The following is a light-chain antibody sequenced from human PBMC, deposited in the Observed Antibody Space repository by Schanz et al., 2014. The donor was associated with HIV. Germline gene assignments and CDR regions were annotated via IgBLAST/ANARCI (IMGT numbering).Light chain of an antibody. CDR2: SAS. Sequence: EIVLTQSPGTLSLSPGERATLSCRASQGISTSYLAWYQQKPGQAPRLVIYSASSRATGIPDRFSASGSGADSTLTISRVEPEDFAVYYCQQYGSSPSRITFGQGTRLDIK. V-gene: IGKV3-20*01. J-gene: IGKJ5*01. CDR3: QQYGSSPSRIT. CDR1: QGISTSY.